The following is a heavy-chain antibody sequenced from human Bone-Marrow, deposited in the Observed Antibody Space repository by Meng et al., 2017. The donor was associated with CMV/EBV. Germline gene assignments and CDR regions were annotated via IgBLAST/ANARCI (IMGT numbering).Heavy chain of an antibody. Sequence: SETLSLTCAVYGGSFSGYYWSWIRQPPGKGLEWIGEINHSGSTNYNPSLKSRVTISVDMSKNQFSLKLSSVTAADTAVYYCARGSTAARLGWFDPWGQGTLVTVSS. CDR2: INHSGST. CDR1: GGSFSGYY. CDR3: ARGSTAARLGWFDP. J-gene: IGHJ5*02. D-gene: IGHD6-6*01. V-gene: IGHV4-34*01.